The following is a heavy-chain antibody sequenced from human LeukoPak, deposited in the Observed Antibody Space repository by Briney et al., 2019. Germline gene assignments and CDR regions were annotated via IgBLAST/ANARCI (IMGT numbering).Heavy chain of an antibody. CDR3: ATGSTSMTVDYIHY. J-gene: IGHJ4*02. Sequence: ASVKVSCKVSGYSLTDLSIHWLRQAPGKGPEWMGRLDPEDGERIYAQNLQGRVTMTEDTSTDTAYMELSSLRSEDTAVYYCATGSTSMTVDYIHYWGQGTLVTVSS. CDR1: GYSLTDLS. CDR2: LDPEDGER. V-gene: IGHV1-24*01. D-gene: IGHD4-11*01.